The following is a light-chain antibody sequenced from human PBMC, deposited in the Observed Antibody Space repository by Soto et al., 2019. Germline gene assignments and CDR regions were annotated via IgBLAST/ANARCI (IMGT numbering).Light chain of an antibody. CDR3: LQHNSYPRT. CDR1: QDISNH. Sequence: DIPMTQSPSAMSASVGDRVTITCRASQDISNHVAWFQQKPGKVPKRLIYVASSLQSGVPSRFSGSGSGTEFTRTISSLQPEDFATYYCLQHNSYPRTFGQGTKVEIK. V-gene: IGKV1-17*03. J-gene: IGKJ1*01. CDR2: VAS.